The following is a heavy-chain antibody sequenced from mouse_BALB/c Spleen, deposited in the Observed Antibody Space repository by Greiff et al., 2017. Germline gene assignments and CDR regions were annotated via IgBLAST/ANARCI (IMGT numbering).Heavy chain of an antibody. V-gene: IGHV2-6-7*01. Sequence: VQLQQSGPGLVAPSQSLSITCTVSGFSLTGYGVNWVRQPPGKGLEWLGMIWGDGSTDYNSALKSRLSISKDNSKSQVFLKMNSLQTDDTARYYGARKCYGGSYGFAYWGQGTLVTVSA. CDR3: ARKCYGGSYGFAY. D-gene: IGHD1-1*01. CDR1: GFSLTGYG. J-gene: IGHJ3*01. CDR2: IWGDGST.